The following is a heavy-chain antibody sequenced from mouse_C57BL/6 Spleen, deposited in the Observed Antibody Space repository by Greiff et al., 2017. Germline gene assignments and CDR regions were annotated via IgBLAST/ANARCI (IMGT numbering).Heavy chain of an antibody. CDR3: AREDDYDGYFDY. Sequence: VQLQQSGPGLVKPSQSLSLTCSVAGYSITSGYYWNWIRQFPGNKLEWMGYISYDGSNNYNPSLKNRISITRATSKNQFFLKLNSVTTEDTATYYCAREDDYDGYFDYWGQGTTLTVSS. D-gene: IGHD2-4*01. CDR2: ISYDGSN. CDR1: GYSITSGYY. V-gene: IGHV3-6*01. J-gene: IGHJ2*01.